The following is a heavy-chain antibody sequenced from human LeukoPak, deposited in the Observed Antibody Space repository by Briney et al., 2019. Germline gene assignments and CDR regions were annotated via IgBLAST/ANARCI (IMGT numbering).Heavy chain of an antibody. D-gene: IGHD1-1*01. CDR1: GFTFSSYA. CDR3: VKATGAFDI. J-gene: IGHJ3*02. Sequence: PGGSLRLSCAASGFTFSSYAMSWVRQAPGKGLECVSAISGSGGSTDYADSVKGRFTISRDNSKNTLYLQMNSLRAEDTAIYYCVKATGAFDIWGQGTMVTVSS. CDR2: ISGSGGST. V-gene: IGHV3-23*01.